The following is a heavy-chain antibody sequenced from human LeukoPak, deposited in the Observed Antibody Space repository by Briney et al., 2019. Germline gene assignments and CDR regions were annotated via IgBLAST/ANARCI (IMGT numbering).Heavy chain of an antibody. CDR2: IYSGGGT. CDR1: GFTVSSRY. V-gene: IGHV3-66*01. J-gene: IGHJ4*02. CDR3: ARNYYDSSAYYYFDY. Sequence: GGSLRLSCAASGFTVSSRYMNWVRQAPGKGLEWVSLIYSGGGTYYADSVKGRFTISRDNSKNTLYLQMNSLRAEDTAVYHCARNYYDSSAYYYFDYWGQGTLVTVSS. D-gene: IGHD3-22*01.